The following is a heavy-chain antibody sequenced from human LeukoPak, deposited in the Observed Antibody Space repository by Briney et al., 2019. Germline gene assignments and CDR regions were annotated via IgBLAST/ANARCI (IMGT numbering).Heavy chain of an antibody. Sequence: SETLSLTCTVSGGSISSYYWSWIRQPPGKGLEWIGYIYYSGSTNYNPSLKSRVTISVDTSKNKFSLKLSSVTAADTAVYYCARIRYSSSWYDAFDIWGQGTMVTVSS. CDR3: ARIRYSSSWYDAFDI. CDR1: GGSISSYY. CDR2: IYYSGST. V-gene: IGHV4-59*01. J-gene: IGHJ3*02. D-gene: IGHD6-13*01.